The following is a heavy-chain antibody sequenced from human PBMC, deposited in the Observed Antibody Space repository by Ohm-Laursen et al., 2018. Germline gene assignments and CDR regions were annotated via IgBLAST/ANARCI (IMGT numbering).Heavy chain of an antibody. CDR3: ARAVRYQLLSDP. Sequence: SVKVSCKVSGYTFSSYDIIWVRQASGQGPEWMGWMNPNSHNTGYARKFRGRVSMTSDSSISTAYMELYSLTSEDTATYYCARAVRYQLLSDPWGQGTLVTVSS. CDR2: MNPNSHNT. J-gene: IGHJ5*02. D-gene: IGHD4-23*01. V-gene: IGHV1-8*01. CDR1: GYTFSSYD.